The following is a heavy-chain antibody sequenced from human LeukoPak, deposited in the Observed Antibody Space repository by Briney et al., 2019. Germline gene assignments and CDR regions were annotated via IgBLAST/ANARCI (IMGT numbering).Heavy chain of an antibody. CDR1: GFTFSSFW. CDR2: ISTDRGTT. Sequence: HTGGSLRLSCAASGFTFSSFWMHWVRQVPGKGLVWVSRISTDRGTTTYADSVRGRFTISRDNANNTLYLQMNSLRAEDTAVYYCAREIQRTIEMTTNRAFDIWGQGTMVTVSS. J-gene: IGHJ3*02. CDR3: AREIQRTIEMTTNRAFDI. D-gene: IGHD5-24*01. V-gene: IGHV3-74*01.